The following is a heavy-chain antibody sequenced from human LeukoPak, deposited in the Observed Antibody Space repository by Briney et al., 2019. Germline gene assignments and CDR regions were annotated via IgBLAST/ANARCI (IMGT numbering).Heavy chain of an antibody. CDR1: EFTFGSIW. J-gene: IGHJ4*02. CDR3: ARVDDYRNYDHY. CDR2: IKQDGSEK. V-gene: IGHV3-7*01. Sequence: GGSRRLSWPAFEFTFGSIWMTWFGQVQGKGWEGVANIKQDGSEKYYVDSVKGRFTISRDNAKNSLYLQMNSLGAEDTAVYYCARVDDYRNYDHYWGQGTLVTVSS. D-gene: IGHD4-11*01.